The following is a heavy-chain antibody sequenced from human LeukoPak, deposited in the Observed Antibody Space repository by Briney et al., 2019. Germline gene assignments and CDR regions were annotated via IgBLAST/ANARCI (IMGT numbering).Heavy chain of an antibody. CDR1: GYTFTSYP. CDR3: ARGYDYGDYMGDFDY. D-gene: IGHD4-17*01. J-gene: IGHJ4*02. V-gene: IGHV1-18*01. Sequence: ASVTVSFKASGYTFTSYPISWVRQAPGQGLEWMGWITVYNGNTNYAQNLQGRVTMTTDTSTSTAYMELRSLRSDDTAVYYCARGYDYGDYMGDFDYWGQGTLVTVSS. CDR2: ITVYNGNT.